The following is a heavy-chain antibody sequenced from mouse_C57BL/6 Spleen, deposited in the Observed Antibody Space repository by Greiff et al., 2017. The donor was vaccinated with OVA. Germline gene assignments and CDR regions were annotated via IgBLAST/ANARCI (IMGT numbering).Heavy chain of an antibody. D-gene: IGHD1-1*01. V-gene: IGHV5-16*01. CDR2: INYDSSST. J-gene: IGHJ2*01. Sequence: EVMLVESEGGLVQPGSSMKLSCTASGFTFSDYYMAWVRQVPEKGLEWVANINYDSSSTYYLDSLKSRFIISRDNAKNILYLQMSSLKSEDTATYYCARNYGSSFDYWGQGTTLTVSS. CDR1: GFTFSDYY. CDR3: ARNYGSSFDY.